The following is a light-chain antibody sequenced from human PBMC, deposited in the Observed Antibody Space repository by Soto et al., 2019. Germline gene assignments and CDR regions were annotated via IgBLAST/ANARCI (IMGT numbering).Light chain of an antibody. CDR3: QQYSNWPIT. V-gene: IGKV3-11*01. J-gene: IGKJ5*01. CDR1: QSVSSY. Sequence: EIVLTQSPVTLSLSPGERATLSCRASQSVSSYLAWYQQKPGQAPRLLIYDASNRATGIPDRFSGSGSGTDFTLTFSSLEPEDFAVYYCQQYSNWPITFGQGTRLEI. CDR2: DAS.